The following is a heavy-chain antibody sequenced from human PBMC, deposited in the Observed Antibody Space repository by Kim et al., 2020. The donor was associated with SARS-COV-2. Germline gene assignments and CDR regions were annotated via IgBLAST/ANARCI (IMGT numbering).Heavy chain of an antibody. J-gene: IGHJ4*02. CDR1: GGSISGSSDY. Sequence: SETLSLTCTVSGGSISGSSDYWGWIRQPPGMGLEWIASINYSGRNNYNPSLKRRVTISVDTSKNQFSLKLSCVTAADTAVYYCAGHRGAYSSSLDYWGQGALVTVSS. CDR2: INYSGRN. D-gene: IGHD6-13*01. V-gene: IGHV4-39*01. CDR3: AGHRGAYSSSLDY.